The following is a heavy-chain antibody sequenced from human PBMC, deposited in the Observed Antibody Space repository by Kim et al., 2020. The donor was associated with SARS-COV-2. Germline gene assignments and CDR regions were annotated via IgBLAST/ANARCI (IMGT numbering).Heavy chain of an antibody. V-gene: IGHV1-46*01. CDR3: PRADSGSYHYFDY. Sequence: ASVKVSCKASGYTFTSYYMHWVRQAPGQGLEWMGIINPSGGSTSYAQKLQGRVTMTRDTSTSTVYMELSSLSSEDTAVYYCPRADSGSYHYFDYWGRGTLDTVSS. CDR1: GYTFTSYY. CDR2: INPSGGST. D-gene: IGHD1-26*01. J-gene: IGHJ4*02.